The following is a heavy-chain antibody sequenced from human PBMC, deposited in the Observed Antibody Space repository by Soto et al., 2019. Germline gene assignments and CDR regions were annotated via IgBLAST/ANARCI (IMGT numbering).Heavy chain of an antibody. D-gene: IGHD3-10*01. CDR2: IKQDGSEK. J-gene: IGHJ4*02. V-gene: IGHV3-7*04. CDR3: ARVLYGYYFDY. CDR1: GFTFSSNW. Sequence: GGSLRLSCAASGFTFSSNWMSWVRQAPGKGLEWVANIKQDGSEKYYVDSVKGRFTISRDNAKNSLYLQMNSLRAEDTAVYYCARVLYGYYFDYWGQGTLVTVSS.